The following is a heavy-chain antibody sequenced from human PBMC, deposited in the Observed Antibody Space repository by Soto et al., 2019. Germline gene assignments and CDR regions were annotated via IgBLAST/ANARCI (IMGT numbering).Heavy chain of an antibody. J-gene: IGHJ6*02. CDR3: ARLLGRSYNFYHHYALDV. D-gene: IGHD3-10*01. V-gene: IGHV3-23*01. Sequence: PGGSLRLSCAASGFTFSTYVMNWVRQAPGKGLEWVTSISASGNTIYYADSVKGRFTISRDNSKNTLYLQMNSLRAEDTAIYYCARLLGRSYNFYHHYALDVWGQGTTVTVSS. CDR1: GFTFSTYV. CDR2: ISASGNTI.